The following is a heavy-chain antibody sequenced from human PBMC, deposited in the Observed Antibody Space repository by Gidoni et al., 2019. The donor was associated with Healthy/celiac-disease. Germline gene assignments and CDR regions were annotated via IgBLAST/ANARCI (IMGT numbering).Heavy chain of an antibody. J-gene: IGHJ6*02. Sequence: QVQLVESGGGVVQPGRSLRLSCAASGLTFSSYGLPSVRQAPGKGLEWVAVISYDGSNKYYADSVKSLFTISRDNSKNTLYLQMNSLRAEDTAVYYCAKSPGYSSSWFAGSYGMDVWGQGTTVTVSS. CDR2: ISYDGSNK. CDR1: GLTFSSYG. V-gene: IGHV3-30*18. D-gene: IGHD6-13*01. CDR3: AKSPGYSSSWFAGSYGMDV.